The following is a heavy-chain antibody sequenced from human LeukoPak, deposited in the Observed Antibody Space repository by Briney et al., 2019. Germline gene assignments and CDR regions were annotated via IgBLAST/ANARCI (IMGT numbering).Heavy chain of an antibody. CDR2: IYYSGST. V-gene: IGHV4-59*06. Sequence: SETLSLTCIVSGGSISSYYWSWIRQHPGKGLEWIGYIYYSGSTYYNPSLKSRVTISVDTSKNQFSLKLSSVTAADTAVYYCAREAQDIVVVPAAMGGYYFDYWGQGTLVTVSS. D-gene: IGHD2-2*01. J-gene: IGHJ4*02. CDR1: GGSISSYY. CDR3: AREAQDIVVVPAAMGGYYFDY.